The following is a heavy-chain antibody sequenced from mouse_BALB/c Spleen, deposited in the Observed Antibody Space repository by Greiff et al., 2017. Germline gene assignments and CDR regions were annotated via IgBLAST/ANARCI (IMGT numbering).Heavy chain of an antibody. J-gene: IGHJ4*01. Sequence: QVQLQQSGAELARPGASVKLSCKASGYTFTDYYINWVKQRTGQGLEWIGEIYPGSGNTYYNEKFKGKATLTADKSSSTAYMQLSSLTSEDSAVYFCARRDYDYDRVDYYAMDYWGQGTSVTVSS. CDR2: IYPGSGNT. CDR3: ARRDYDYDRVDYYAMDY. CDR1: GYTFTDYY. V-gene: IGHV1-77*01. D-gene: IGHD2-4*01.